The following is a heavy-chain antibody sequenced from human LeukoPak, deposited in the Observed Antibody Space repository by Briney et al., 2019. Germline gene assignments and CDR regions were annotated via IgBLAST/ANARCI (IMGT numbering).Heavy chain of an antibody. CDR3: ANVAPASTSDAFDM. V-gene: IGHV3-30*02. Sequence: GGSLRLSCAASGFTFSNYGMHWVRQAPGKGLEWVSFVRSDGTEKYYADTVRGRFTISRDNSKNTLYLQMNSLRAEDTAVYYCANVAPASTSDAFDMWGRGTLVTASS. J-gene: IGHJ3*02. D-gene: IGHD2-2*01. CDR2: VRSDGTEK. CDR1: GFTFSNYG.